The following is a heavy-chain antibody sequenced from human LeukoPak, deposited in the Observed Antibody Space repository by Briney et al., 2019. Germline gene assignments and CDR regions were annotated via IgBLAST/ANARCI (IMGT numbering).Heavy chain of an antibody. D-gene: IGHD5-12*01. V-gene: IGHV3-23*01. CDR1: GVTFSSYA. CDR2: ISGSGGST. CDR3: AKDLDIVATIVNDY. J-gene: IGHJ4*02. Sequence: GGSPRLSCAASGVTFSSYAMSWVRQAPGKGLEWVSAISGSGGSTYYADSVKGRFTISRDNSKNTLYLQMNSLRAEDTAVYYCAKDLDIVATIVNDYWGQGTLVTVSS.